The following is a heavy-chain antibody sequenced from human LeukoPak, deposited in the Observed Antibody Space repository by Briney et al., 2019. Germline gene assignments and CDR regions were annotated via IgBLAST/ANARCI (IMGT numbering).Heavy chain of an antibody. Sequence: SETLSLTCTVSGDSISSGSYYWSWIRQPAGKGLEWIGRIYTSGSTNYNPSLKSRVTISVDTSKNQFSLKLSSVTAADTAVYYCANHYDFWSGYLDYWGQGTLVTVSS. J-gene: IGHJ4*02. CDR3: ANHYDFWSGYLDY. CDR2: IYTSGST. D-gene: IGHD3-3*01. CDR1: GDSISSGSYY. V-gene: IGHV4-61*02.